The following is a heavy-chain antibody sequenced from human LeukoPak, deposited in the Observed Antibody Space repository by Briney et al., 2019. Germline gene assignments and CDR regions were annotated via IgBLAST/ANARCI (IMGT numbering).Heavy chain of an antibody. CDR1: GGSISSGSYY. CDR3: AREGAGIANWFDP. Sequence: ASQTLSLTCTVSGGSISSGSYYWSWIRQPAGKGLEWIGRIYTSGSTNYNPSLKSRVTISVDTSKDQFSLKLSPVTAADTAVYYCAREGAGIANWFDPWGQGTLVTVSS. CDR2: IYTSGST. V-gene: IGHV4-61*02. D-gene: IGHD1-26*01. J-gene: IGHJ5*02.